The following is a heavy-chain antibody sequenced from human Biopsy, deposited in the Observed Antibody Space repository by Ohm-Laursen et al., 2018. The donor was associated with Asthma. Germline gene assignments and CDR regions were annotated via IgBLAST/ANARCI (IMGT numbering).Heavy chain of an antibody. D-gene: IGHD2-15*01. CDR2: IKSKTDGGTT. V-gene: IGHV3-15*01. J-gene: IGHJ5*02. CDR1: GFTFSNAW. CDR3: TTRPRAATRLDP. Sequence: SLRLSCTAPGFTFSNAWMSWVRQAPGKGLEWVGRIKSKTDGGTTDYAAPVKGRFTISRDDSKNTLYLQMNSLKTEDTAVYYCTTRPRAATRLDPWGQGTLVTVSS.